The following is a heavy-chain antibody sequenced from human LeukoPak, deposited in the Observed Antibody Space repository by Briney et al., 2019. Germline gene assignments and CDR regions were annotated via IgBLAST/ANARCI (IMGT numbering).Heavy chain of an antibody. J-gene: IGHJ3*02. CDR2: ISSSSSTI. D-gene: IGHD3-22*01. CDR3: ARADSTMIVVVITDAFDI. Sequence: GGSLRLSCAASGFTFSSYSMNWVRQAPGKGLEWVSYISSSSSTIYYADSVKGRFTISRDNAKNSLYLQMNSLRDEDTAVYYCARADSTMIVVVITDAFDIWGQGTMVTVSS. V-gene: IGHV3-48*02. CDR1: GFTFSSYS.